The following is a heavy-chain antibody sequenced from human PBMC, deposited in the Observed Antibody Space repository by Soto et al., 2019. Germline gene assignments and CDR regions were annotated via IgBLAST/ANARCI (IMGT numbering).Heavy chain of an antibody. CDR3: AKRDCIRTSCRHGYYYGMDV. J-gene: IGHJ6*02. D-gene: IGHD2-2*01. Sequence: QVQLVESGGGVVQPGRSLRLSCAASGFTFSSYGMHWVRQAPGKGLEWVAVISSDGSNKYYADSVKGRFTISRDNSKSTLHLQMNSLRAEDTAVYYCAKRDCIRTSCRHGYYYGMDVWGQGTTVTVSS. CDR1: GFTFSSYG. CDR2: ISSDGSNK. V-gene: IGHV3-30*18.